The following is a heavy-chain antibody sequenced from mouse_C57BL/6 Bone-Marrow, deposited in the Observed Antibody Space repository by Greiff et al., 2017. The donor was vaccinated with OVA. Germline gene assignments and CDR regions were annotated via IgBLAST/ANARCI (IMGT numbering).Heavy chain of an antibody. J-gene: IGHJ2*01. CDR3: ARGSDYDGYFDY. D-gene: IGHD2-4*01. CDR1: GFTFSDYY. CDR2: INYDGSST. V-gene: IGHV5-16*01. Sequence: EVKLVESEGGLVQPGSSMKLSCTASGFTFSDYYMAWVRQVPEKGLEWVANINYDGSSTYYLDSLKSRFIISRDNAKNILYLQMSSLKSEDTATYYCARGSDYDGYFDYWGQGTTLTVSS.